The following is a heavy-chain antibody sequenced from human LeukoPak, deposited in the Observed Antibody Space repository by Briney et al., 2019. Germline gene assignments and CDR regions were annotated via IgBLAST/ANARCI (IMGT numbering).Heavy chain of an antibody. D-gene: IGHD3-16*02. J-gene: IGHJ4*02. CDR3: ASVMGYDYVWGSYPFDY. CDR2: ISSSSSYI. CDR1: GFTFSSYA. Sequence: GGSLRLSCAASGFTFSSYAMSWVRQAPGKGLEWVSSISSSSSYIYYADSVKGRFTISRDNAKNSLYLQMNSLRAEDTAVYYCASVMGYDYVWGSYPFDYWGQGTLVTVSS. V-gene: IGHV3-21*01.